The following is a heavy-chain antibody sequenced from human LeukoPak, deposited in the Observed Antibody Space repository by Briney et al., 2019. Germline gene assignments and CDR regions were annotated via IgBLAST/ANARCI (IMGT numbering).Heavy chain of an antibody. D-gene: IGHD6-19*01. V-gene: IGHV1-3*01. J-gene: IGHJ4*02. CDR3: ARDGVHSGWYSD. Sequence: ASVKVSCKASGYTFTSYAMHWVRQAPGQRLEWMGWINAGNGNTKYSQKFQGRVTMTRDTSTSTVYMELSSLRSEDTAVYYCARDGVHSGWYSDWGQGTLVTVSS. CDR2: INAGNGNT. CDR1: GYTFTSYA.